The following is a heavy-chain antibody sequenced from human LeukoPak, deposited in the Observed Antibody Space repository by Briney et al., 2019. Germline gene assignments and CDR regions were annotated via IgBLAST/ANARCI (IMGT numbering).Heavy chain of an antibody. CDR1: GYAFTGYY. V-gene: IGHV1-2*02. CDR2: INPNSGGT. D-gene: IGHD2-2*01. J-gene: IGHJ4*02. CDR3: ARDREVVPAAADY. Sequence: ASVKVSCKASGYAFTGYYMHWVRQAPGQGLEWMGWINPNSGGTNYAQKFQGTVTMTRDTSISTAYMELSRLRSDDTAVYYCARDREVVPAAADYWGQGTLVTVSS.